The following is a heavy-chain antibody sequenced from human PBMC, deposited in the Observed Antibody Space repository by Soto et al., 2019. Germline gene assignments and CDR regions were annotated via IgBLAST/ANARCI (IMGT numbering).Heavy chain of an antibody. Sequence: SETLSLTCAVYGGSFSGYYWSWIRQPPGKGLEWIGEINHSGSTNYNPSLKSRVTISVDTSKNQFSLKLSSVTAADTAVYYCARARSSSSRGWVYWGQGTLVTVSS. J-gene: IGHJ4*02. D-gene: IGHD6-6*01. CDR3: ARARSSSSRGWVY. CDR1: GGSFSGYY. CDR2: INHSGST. V-gene: IGHV4-34*01.